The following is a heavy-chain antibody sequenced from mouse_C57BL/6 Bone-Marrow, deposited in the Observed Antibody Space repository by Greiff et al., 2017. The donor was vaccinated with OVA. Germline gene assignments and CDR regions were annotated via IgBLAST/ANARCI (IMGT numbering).Heavy chain of an antibody. CDR3: ARGLAGGFAY. CDR1: GYTFTSYW. CDR2: IDPSDSYT. Sequence: QVQLQQPGAELVKPGASVKLSCKASGYTFTSYWMQWVKQRPGQGLEWIGEIDPSDSYTNYNQKFKGKATLTVDTSSSTAYMQLSSLTSEDSAVYYCARGLAGGFAYWGQGTLVTVSA. V-gene: IGHV1-50*01. J-gene: IGHJ3*01. D-gene: IGHD4-1*01.